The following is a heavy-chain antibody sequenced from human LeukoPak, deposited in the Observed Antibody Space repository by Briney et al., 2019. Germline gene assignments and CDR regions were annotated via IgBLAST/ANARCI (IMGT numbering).Heavy chain of an antibody. J-gene: IGHJ4*02. D-gene: IGHD3-22*01. V-gene: IGHV3-7*01. Sequence: GGSLTLSCAASGFTFSYHWMTWVRQAPGKGLEWVANIKNDGAVKNYVDSVKGRFTISRDNAKNSLYLQMNSLRAEDTAVYYCAKTRYYDSSGVPGDYWGQGTLVTVSS. CDR3: AKTRYYDSSGVPGDY. CDR2: IKNDGAVK. CDR1: GFTFSYHW.